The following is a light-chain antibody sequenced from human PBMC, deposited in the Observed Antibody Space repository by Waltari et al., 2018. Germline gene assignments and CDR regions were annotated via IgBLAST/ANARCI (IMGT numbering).Light chain of an antibody. Sequence: DMQMTQPPSTLSAWIGYRCTITCRDSQRISRYLAWYQQKPGKAPKFLIYKVSRLESGAPSRFSGSGSGTEFTLTVTSLQPDDFATYYCQQYFSYPLTFGGGTKVEIK. CDR1: QRISRY. CDR3: QQYFSYPLT. V-gene: IGKV1-5*03. J-gene: IGKJ4*01. CDR2: KVS.